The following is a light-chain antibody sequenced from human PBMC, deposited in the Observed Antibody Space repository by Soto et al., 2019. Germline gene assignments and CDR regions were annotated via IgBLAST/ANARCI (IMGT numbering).Light chain of an antibody. CDR2: TAS. J-gene: IGKJ1*01. Sequence: DIQMTQSPSTLSATVGDRVTITCRASQSISSWLAWYQQKPGKARKLLIYTASSLESGVPSRFSGSGSGTEFTLTISSLQPDDFATYYCQQYNSYPWTFGQGTKVEIK. V-gene: IGKV1-5*03. CDR1: QSISSW. CDR3: QQYNSYPWT.